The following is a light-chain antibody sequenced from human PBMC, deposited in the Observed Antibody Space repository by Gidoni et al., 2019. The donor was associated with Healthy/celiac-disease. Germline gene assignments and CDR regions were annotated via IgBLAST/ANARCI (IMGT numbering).Light chain of an antibody. V-gene: IGKV1-5*03. CDR1: QSISSW. CDR3: QQYNSYSWT. J-gene: IGKJ1*01. Sequence: DIQMTQSPSTLSASVGDRVTITCRASQSISSWLAWYQQKPGKAPKLLIYKASSLESGVPSRFSGSGSGTEFTLTISNLQPDDLATYYCQQYNSYSWTFGQGTKVEIK. CDR2: KAS.